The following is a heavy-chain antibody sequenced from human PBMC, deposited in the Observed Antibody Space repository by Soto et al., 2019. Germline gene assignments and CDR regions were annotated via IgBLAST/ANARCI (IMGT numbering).Heavy chain of an antibody. CDR1: GYTFTTYY. CDR3: ATSGGHHFGMDV. J-gene: IGHJ6*02. Sequence: ASVKVSFKASGYTFTTYYIHWVRQAPGQGLEWMGIINPLAGTTSSVQKFEDRVTLTADTSTATAFMEVRSLRGDDSAVYYCATSGGHHFGMDVWGQGTTVTVSS. CDR2: INPLAGTT. D-gene: IGHD2-8*02. V-gene: IGHV1-46*01.